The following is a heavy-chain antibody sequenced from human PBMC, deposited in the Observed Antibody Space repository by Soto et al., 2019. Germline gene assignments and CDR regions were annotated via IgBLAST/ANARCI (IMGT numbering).Heavy chain of an antibody. CDR1: GYTFTNSD. D-gene: IGHD6-13*01. J-gene: IGHJ4*02. Sequence: ASVKVSCKASGYTFTNSDINWVRQATGQGLEWVGWMNPNSGNSGCAQKFQGRVTMTRNTSISTAYMGLSSLRSEDTAVYYCANGPQSWVVDYSRQGTLDIVSS. CDR2: MNPNSGNS. V-gene: IGHV1-8*01. CDR3: ANGPQSWVVDY.